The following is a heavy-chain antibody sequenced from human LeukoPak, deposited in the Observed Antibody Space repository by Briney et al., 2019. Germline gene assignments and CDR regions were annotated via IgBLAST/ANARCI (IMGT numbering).Heavy chain of an antibody. V-gene: IGHV3-23*01. CDR3: AKDRAVVAATIIFDY. J-gene: IGHJ4*02. CDR2: ISGSGGST. Sequence: PGGSLRLSCAASGFTFSTYAMSWVRQAPGKGLEWVSTISGSGGSTYYADSVKGRFTISRDNSKNTLYLQMNSLRAEDTAVYFCAKDRAVVAATIIFDYWSQGTLVTVSS. CDR1: GFTFSTYA. D-gene: IGHD2-15*01.